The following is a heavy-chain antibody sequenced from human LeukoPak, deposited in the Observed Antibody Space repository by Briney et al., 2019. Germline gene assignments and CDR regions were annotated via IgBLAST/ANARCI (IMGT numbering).Heavy chain of an antibody. CDR3: ARGAPFYARMSGGWFDP. CDR2: INHSGST. D-gene: IGHD6-25*01. V-gene: IGHV4-34*01. J-gene: IGHJ5*02. Sequence: PSETLSLTCAVYGGSFSGYYWSWIRQPPGKGLEWIGEINHSGSTNYNPSLKSRVTISVDTSKNQFSLKLSSVPAADTAVYYCARGAPFYARMSGGWFDPWGQGTLVTVSS. CDR1: GGSFSGYY.